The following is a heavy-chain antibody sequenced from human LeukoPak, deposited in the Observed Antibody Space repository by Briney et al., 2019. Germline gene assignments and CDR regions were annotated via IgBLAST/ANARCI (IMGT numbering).Heavy chain of an antibody. Sequence: GASVTVSCEASGYTFTSYDINWVRQATGQGLEWMGWMNPSSGNTGYAQKFQGRVTMTSNTSISTAYMELSSLRSEDTAVYYCARGSGYGYYYYYYMDVWGKGTTVTISS. J-gene: IGHJ6*03. CDR3: ARGSGYGYYYYYYMDV. V-gene: IGHV1-8*01. CDR2: MNPSSGNT. D-gene: IGHD5-12*01. CDR1: GYTFTSYD.